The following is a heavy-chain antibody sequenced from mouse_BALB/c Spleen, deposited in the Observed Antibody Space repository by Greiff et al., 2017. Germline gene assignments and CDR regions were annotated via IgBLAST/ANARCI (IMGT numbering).Heavy chain of an antibody. Sequence: QVQLQQSGPGLVAPSQCLSITCTVSGFSLTGYGVNWVRQPPGKGLEWLGMIWGDGSTDYNSALKSRLSISKDNSKSQVFLKMNSLQTDDTGRYKGARGGAEAMDYWGQGTSVTVSS. V-gene: IGHV2-6-7*01. J-gene: IGHJ4*01. CDR3: ARGGAEAMDY. CDR2: IWGDGST. CDR1: GFSLTGYG.